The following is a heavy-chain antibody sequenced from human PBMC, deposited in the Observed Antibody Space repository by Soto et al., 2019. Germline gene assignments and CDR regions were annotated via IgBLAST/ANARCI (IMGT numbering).Heavy chain of an antibody. J-gene: IGHJ5*02. CDR3: ARVPDR. V-gene: IGHV4-59*12. Sequence: SETLSLTCTFSGGSISSSSWNWIRQPPGKGLEWIGYIYYSGSTNYNPSLKSRVTISVDRSKNQFSLKLSSVTAADTAVYYCARVPDRWGQGTLVTVSS. CDR2: IYYSGST. D-gene: IGHD2-2*01. CDR1: GGSISSSS.